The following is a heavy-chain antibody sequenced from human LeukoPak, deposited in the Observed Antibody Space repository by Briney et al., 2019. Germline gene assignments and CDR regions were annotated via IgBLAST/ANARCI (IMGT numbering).Heavy chain of an antibody. J-gene: IGHJ4*02. V-gene: IGHV3-23*01. Sequence: GGSLRLSCAASGFTFSSYAMSWVRQAPGKGLEWVSAISGSGGSTYYADSVKGRFTISRDNSRNTLYLQMNSLRAEDTAVYYCAKDRVWSAARLSLGVGYRGQGTLVTVSS. CDR2: ISGSGGST. CDR3: AKDRVWSAARLSLGVGY. D-gene: IGHD6-6*01. CDR1: GFTFSSYA.